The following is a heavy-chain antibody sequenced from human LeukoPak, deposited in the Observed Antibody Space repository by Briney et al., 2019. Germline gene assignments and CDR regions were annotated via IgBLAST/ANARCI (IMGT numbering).Heavy chain of an antibody. Sequence: GGSLRLSCAASGFTFSSYGMHWVRQAPGKGLEWVAVISYDGSNKYYADSVKGRFTISRDNSKNTLYLQMNSLTSDDTAVYYCAIVAPYLYDASGSYRTGFWGQGTLVIVSS. J-gene: IGHJ4*02. V-gene: IGHV3-30*03. CDR3: AIVAPYLYDASGSYRTGF. CDR1: GFTFSSYG. CDR2: ISYDGSNK. D-gene: IGHD3-22*01.